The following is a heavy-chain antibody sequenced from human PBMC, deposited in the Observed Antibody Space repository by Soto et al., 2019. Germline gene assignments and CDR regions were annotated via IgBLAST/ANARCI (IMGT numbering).Heavy chain of an antibody. Sequence: PSQTLSLTCAISGDSVSSDSAAWNWIRQSPSRGLEWLGRTYHRSKWYNDYAVSVNGRITINPDTSKNHFSLQLNSVTPEDTAVYYCVRSRVFIAVAGMATYYYYYGMDVWGQGTTVTVSS. CDR3: VRSRVFIAVAGMATYYYYYGMDV. D-gene: IGHD6-19*01. CDR2: TYHRSKWYN. V-gene: IGHV6-1*01. J-gene: IGHJ6*02. CDR1: GDSVSSDSAA.